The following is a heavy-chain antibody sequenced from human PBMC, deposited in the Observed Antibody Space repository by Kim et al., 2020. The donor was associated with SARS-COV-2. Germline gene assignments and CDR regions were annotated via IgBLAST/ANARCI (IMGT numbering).Heavy chain of an antibody. J-gene: IGHJ4*02. Sequence: GGSLRLSCSASGFTFSSYAMHWVRQAPGKGLEYVSAISSNGGSTYYADSVKGRFTISRDNSKNTLYLQMSSLRAEDTAVYYCVKSGILTGYEGLGTFDYWGQGTLVTVSS. CDR1: GFTFSSYA. CDR3: VKSGILTGYEGLGTFDY. CDR2: ISSNGGST. V-gene: IGHV3-64D*09. D-gene: IGHD3-9*01.